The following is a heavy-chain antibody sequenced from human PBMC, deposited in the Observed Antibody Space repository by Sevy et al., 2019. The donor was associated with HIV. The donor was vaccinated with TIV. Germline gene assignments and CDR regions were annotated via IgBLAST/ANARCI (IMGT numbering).Heavy chain of an antibody. CDR1: GFSFSSYG. Sequence: AGSLRLSCAASGFSFSSYGMHWVRQAPGKVLEWMSYIEYDGSNKDYADSVKGRFTISRDNSKNTLYLQMNSLRVEDTAVFYCVNEGGGEGGDHWGQGTLVTVSS. D-gene: IGHD2-21*01. CDR3: VNEGGGEGGDH. CDR2: IEYDGSNK. J-gene: IGHJ4*02. V-gene: IGHV3-30*02.